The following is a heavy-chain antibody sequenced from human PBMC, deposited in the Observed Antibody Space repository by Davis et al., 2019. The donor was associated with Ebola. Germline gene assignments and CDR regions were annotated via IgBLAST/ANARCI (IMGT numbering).Heavy chain of an antibody. CDR1: GFTFSSYA. CDR3: AKTTEGNYYYGMDV. D-gene: IGHD1-1*01. Sequence: PGGSLRLSCAASGFTFSSYAMSWVRQAPGKGLEWVSGISGSGASTYYADSVKGRFTISRDNSKKTLYVQMNTLRAEDTAVYYCAKTTEGNYYYGMDVWGLGTTVTVSS. CDR2: ISGSGAST. J-gene: IGHJ6*02. V-gene: IGHV3-23*01.